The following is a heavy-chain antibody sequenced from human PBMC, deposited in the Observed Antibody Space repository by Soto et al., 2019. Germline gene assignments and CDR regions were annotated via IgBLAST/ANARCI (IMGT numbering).Heavy chain of an antibody. V-gene: IGHV1-69*13. CDR3: ARVGGTGGYTYGLDY. Sequence: GASVKVSCKASGGTFSKYAISWVRQAPGQGLEWLGGIIPMFGTPNYAQKFQGRVTISADESTTTAYLELSSLRSADTAVYFCARVGGTGGYTYGLDYWGQGTLVTVSS. CDR1: GGTFSKYA. CDR2: IIPMFGTP. D-gene: IGHD5-18*01. J-gene: IGHJ4*02.